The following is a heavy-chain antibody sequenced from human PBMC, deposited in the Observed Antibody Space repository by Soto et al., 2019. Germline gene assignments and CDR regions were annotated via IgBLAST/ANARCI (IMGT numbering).Heavy chain of an antibody. J-gene: IGHJ4*02. CDR1: GGSISSGGYY. Sequence: SETLSLTCTVSGGSISSGGYYWSWIRQHPGKGLEWIGYIYYSGSTYYNPSLKSRVTISVDTSKNQFSLKLSSVTAADTAVYYCARSWLQYFDYWGQGTLVTVSS. D-gene: IGHD5-12*01. CDR2: IYYSGST. CDR3: ARSWLQYFDY. V-gene: IGHV4-31*03.